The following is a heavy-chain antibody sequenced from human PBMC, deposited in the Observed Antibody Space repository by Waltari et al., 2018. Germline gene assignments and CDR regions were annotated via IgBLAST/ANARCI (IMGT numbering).Heavy chain of an antibody. V-gene: IGHV1-69*02. CDR1: GGTLRSYT. CDR3: ARGNWFDP. CDR2: IIPILGIA. J-gene: IGHJ5*02. Sequence: QVQLVQSGAEVKKPGSSVKVSCTGSGGTLRSYTSSWVRHAPGQGLEWMGRIIPILGIANYAQRVQGRVTITADKSTSTAYMELSSLRSEDTAVYYCARGNWFDPWGQGTLVTVSS.